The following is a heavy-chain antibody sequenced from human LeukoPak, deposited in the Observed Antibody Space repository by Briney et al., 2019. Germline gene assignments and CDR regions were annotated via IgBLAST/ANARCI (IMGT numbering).Heavy chain of an antibody. CDR3: ARVGHWWSFDY. D-gene: IGHD2-15*01. Sequence: PGGSLRLSCAASGFTVSSNYMSWVRQAPGKGLEWVSVIYSGGSTYYADSVKGRFTISRDNSKNTLYLQMNSLRAEDTAVYYCARVGHWWSFDYWGQGTLVTVSS. CDR1: GFTVSSNY. V-gene: IGHV3-66*01. CDR2: IYSGGST. J-gene: IGHJ4*02.